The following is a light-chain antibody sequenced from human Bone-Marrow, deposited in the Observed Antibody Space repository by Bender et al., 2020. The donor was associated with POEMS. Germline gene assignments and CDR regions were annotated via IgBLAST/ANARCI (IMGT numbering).Light chain of an antibody. CDR3: CSYAGSHTWV. CDR2: GYN. CDR1: SSNTGSGYD. Sequence: QSVLTQPPSVSGAPGQRVTISCTGSSSNTGSGYDINWYQHLPGTAPKLLIYGYNNRPSGVPDRFSGSKSGTSASLAITGLQAEDEGDYFCCSYAGSHTWVFGGGTRLTVL. V-gene: IGLV1-40*01. J-gene: IGLJ3*02.